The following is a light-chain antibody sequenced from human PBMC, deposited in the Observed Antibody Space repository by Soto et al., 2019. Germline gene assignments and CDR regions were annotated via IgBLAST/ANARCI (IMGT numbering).Light chain of an antibody. V-gene: IGLV2-8*01. J-gene: IGLJ2*01. CDR2: EVS. CDR1: SRDVGGYNY. Sequence: QSALTQPPSASGSPGQSVTISCSGSSRDVGGYNYVSWYQQHPGKAPKLMIYEVSRRPSGVPDRFSGSKSGNTASLTVSGIQAEDEADYYCSSYAGSNNLVFGGGTKVTVL. CDR3: SSYAGSNNLV.